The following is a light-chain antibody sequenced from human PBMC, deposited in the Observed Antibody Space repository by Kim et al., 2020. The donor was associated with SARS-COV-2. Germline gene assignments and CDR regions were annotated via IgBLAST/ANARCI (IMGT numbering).Light chain of an antibody. CDR2: SAA. CDR1: QDMSKY. CDR3: QQYYSALYT. Sequence: SASMGDRVNIPCRASQDMSKYLAVYPQRPGEAQQLLIFSAASWQSGVQSRFSGSGSGADLTLTITGLQPEDVATYFCQQYYSALYTFGQGTKLEI. J-gene: IGKJ2*01. V-gene: IGKV1-27*01.